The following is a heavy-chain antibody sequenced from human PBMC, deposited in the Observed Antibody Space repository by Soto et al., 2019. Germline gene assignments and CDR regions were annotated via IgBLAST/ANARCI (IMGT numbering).Heavy chain of an antibody. CDR2: IYWNDDK. V-gene: IGHV2-5*01. Sequence: SGPTLVNPTQPLTLTCTFSGFSLSTSGVGVGWIRQPPGKALEWLALIYWNDDKRYSPSLKSRLTITKDTSKNQVVLTMTNMDPVDTATYYCAHKPGLELLLFWFDPWGQGTLVTVSS. CDR3: AHKPGLELLLFWFDP. CDR1: GFSLSTSGVG. J-gene: IGHJ5*02. D-gene: IGHD1-7*01.